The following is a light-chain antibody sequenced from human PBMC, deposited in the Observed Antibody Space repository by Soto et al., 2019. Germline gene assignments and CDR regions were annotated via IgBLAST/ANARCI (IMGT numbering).Light chain of an antibody. CDR1: QSVSSTY. Sequence: EIVLTQSPGTLYLSPGERATLSCRASQSVSSTYIAWYQQNPGQAPRLLIYGASNRATGIPDRFSGSGSGTDFTLPISRLEPEDFAVYFCQHYGRSPPFTLVQGTKVEI. J-gene: IGKJ2*01. V-gene: IGKV3-20*01. CDR2: GAS. CDR3: QHYGRSPPFT.